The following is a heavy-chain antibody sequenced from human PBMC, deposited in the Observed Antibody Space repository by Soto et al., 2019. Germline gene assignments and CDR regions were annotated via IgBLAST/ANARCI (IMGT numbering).Heavy chain of an antibody. CDR3: ARGPEWLRFFDY. J-gene: IGHJ4*02. CDR2: MNPNSGNT. CDR1: GYTFTSYD. Sequence: QVQLVQSGAEVKKPGASVKVSCKASGYTFTSYDINWVRQATGQGLEWMGWMNPNSGNTGYAPKFQVRVTMTRNTSISTAYRELSSLRSEDTAVYSCARGPEWLRFFDYWGQGTLVTVSS. D-gene: IGHD5-12*01. V-gene: IGHV1-8*01.